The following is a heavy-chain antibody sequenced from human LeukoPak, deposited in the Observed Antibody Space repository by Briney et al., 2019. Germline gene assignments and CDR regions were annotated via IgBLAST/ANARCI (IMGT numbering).Heavy chain of an antibody. D-gene: IGHD2-2*01. CDR3: ARSNTVVVPAATPEGYWFDP. CDR2: IYYSGST. V-gene: IGHV4-59*08. Sequence: SETLSLTCTVSGGSISSYYWSWIRQPPGKGLEWIGCIYYSGSTNYNPSLKSRVTISVDTSKNQFSLKLSSVTAADTAVYYCARSNTVVVPAATPEGYWFDPWGQGTLVTVSS. J-gene: IGHJ5*02. CDR1: GGSISSYY.